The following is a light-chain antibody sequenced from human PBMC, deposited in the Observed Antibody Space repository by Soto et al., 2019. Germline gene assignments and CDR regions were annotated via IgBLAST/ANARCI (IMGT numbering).Light chain of an antibody. CDR3: AAWDDSLSGRV. V-gene: IGLV1-47*01. Sequence: QSVLTQPPSASGTPGQRVTISCSGSSSNIGNNYVYWYQQFPGTAPKLLIYRNNQRPSGVPDRFSGSKSGTSASLAINGLRSEDEADYYCAAWDDSLSGRVFGGGTKLTVL. J-gene: IGLJ3*02. CDR1: SSNIGNNY. CDR2: RNN.